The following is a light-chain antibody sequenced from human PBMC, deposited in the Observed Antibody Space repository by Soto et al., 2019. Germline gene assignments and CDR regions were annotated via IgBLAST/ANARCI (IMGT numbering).Light chain of an antibody. Sequence: EIVLTQSPATLSLSPGERATLSCRASQSVSSYLAWYQQKPGQAPRLLIYDASNRATGIPARFSGSGSGTDFTLTISSLEPNDFAVYYCQQPYTFGHGTKLEIK. V-gene: IGKV3-11*01. CDR2: DAS. CDR3: QQPYT. J-gene: IGKJ2*01. CDR1: QSVSSY.